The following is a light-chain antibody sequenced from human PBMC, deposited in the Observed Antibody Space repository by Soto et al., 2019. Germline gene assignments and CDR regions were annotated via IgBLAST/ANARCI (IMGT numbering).Light chain of an antibody. CDR3: QRYKTYHRT. V-gene: IGKV1-5*03. CDR1: QSINTW. J-gene: IGKJ1*01. CDR2: AGS. Sequence: DIQMTQSPSTLSASVGDRITITCRASQSINTWLAWYQQKPGEAPKLLIYAGSTLERGVPSRFSGSGSGTDFTLTISRLQPGDCGTFDCQRYKTYHRTFGHLTTV.